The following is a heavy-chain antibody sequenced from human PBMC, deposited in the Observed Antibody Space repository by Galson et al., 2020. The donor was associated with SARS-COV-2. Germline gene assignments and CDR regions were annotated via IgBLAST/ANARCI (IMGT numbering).Heavy chain of an antibody. D-gene: IGHD2-15*01. CDR3: ARDTPNYGEDV. V-gene: IGHV4-59*08. CDR1: GGSISGYY. CDR2: IYYTGNT. Sequence: SQTLSLTCTVSGGSISGYYWTWIRQPPGQALEWIGNIYYTGNTKYNPSLKSRVTISIDTSKNQLSLKLNSMTAADTAVYYCARDTPNYGEDVWGQGTTVTVSS. J-gene: IGHJ6*02.